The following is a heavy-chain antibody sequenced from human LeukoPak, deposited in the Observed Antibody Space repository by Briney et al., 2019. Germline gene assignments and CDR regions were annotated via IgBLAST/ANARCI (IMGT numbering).Heavy chain of an antibody. CDR2: IYYSGST. Sequence: SETLSLTCTVSGGSISSYYWSWIRQPPGKGLEWIGYIYYSGSTNYNPSLKSRVTISVDTSKNQFSLKLSSVTAADTAVYYCARGMYGSEADYWGQGTLVTVSS. J-gene: IGHJ4*02. CDR1: GGSISSYY. V-gene: IGHV4-59*01. CDR3: ARGMYGSEADY. D-gene: IGHD2-15*01.